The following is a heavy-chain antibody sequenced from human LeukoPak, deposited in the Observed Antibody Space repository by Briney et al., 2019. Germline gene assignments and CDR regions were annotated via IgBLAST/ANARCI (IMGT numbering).Heavy chain of an antibody. CDR3: ARDGVVGLVTAYLDF. D-gene: IGHD2-21*02. CDR2: LYSVGGGT. Sequence: GGALRLSRSPSGFTLNRYPIHWVRPAPGRGREWVSRLYSVGGGTNYADSQRGRVTIFRDNGKRTLYLQMNSLRVEDTALYYCARDGVVGLVTAYLDFWGQGTLVSVSS. CDR1: GFTLNRYP. V-gene: IGHV3-74*01. J-gene: IGHJ4*01.